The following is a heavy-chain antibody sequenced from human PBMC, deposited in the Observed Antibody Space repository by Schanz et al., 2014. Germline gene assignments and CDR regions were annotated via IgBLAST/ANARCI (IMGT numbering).Heavy chain of an antibody. Sequence: QVQLVQSGAEVKKPGSSVKVSCKASGGTFSSYTISWVRQAPGQGLEWMGRIIPILGIANYAQNFQGRVTITADKSTFAACMQGSSLRAEDTAVYYCTYSEGGYNSSWDFDYWGQGTLVTVSS. J-gene: IGHJ4*02. V-gene: IGHV1-69*02. CDR1: GGTFSSYT. D-gene: IGHD6-13*01. CDR2: IIPILGIA. CDR3: TYSEGGYNSSWDFDY.